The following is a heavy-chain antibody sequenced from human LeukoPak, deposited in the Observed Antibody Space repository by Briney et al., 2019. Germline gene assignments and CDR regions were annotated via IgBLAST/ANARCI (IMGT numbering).Heavy chain of an antibody. V-gene: IGHV3-66*02. CDR2: IYSGGST. CDR1: GFTVSSNY. Sequence: PRGSLRLSCSASGFTVSSNYMSSVPPAPRKGLEWVSVIYSGGSTYYADSVKGRFTISRDNSKNTLYLQMNSLRAEDTAVYYCARSLGTMIVGWGKGTTVTVSS. CDR3: ARSLGTMIVG. J-gene: IGHJ6*04. D-gene: IGHD3-22*01.